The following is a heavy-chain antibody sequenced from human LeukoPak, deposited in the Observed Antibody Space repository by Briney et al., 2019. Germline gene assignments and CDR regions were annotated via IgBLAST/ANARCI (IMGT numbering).Heavy chain of an antibody. J-gene: IGHJ4*02. CDR2: IVAICCTT. CDR1: GFTLSSYA. Sequence: GGSLRLSCAPSGFTLSSYAMSWGRQAPGKGVEWVSGIVAICCTTYYPPSVHRPFTISRDNSTNTLYLQMNSLRTEDPAIYYCAKAEGYDILTGLDYWGQGTLVTVSS. V-gene: IGHV3-23*01. D-gene: IGHD3-9*01. CDR3: AKAEGYDILTGLDY.